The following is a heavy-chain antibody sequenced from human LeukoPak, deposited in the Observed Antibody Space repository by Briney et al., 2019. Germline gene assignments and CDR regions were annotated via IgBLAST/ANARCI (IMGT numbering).Heavy chain of an antibody. CDR2: IKPSSGDA. J-gene: IGHJ5*02. V-gene: IGHV1-2*02. CDR1: GYSFTAYY. CDR3: VRGGSGWFYNSLDP. D-gene: IGHD6-19*01. Sequence: ASVNVSCKASGYSFTAYYIFWVRQAPGQGLEWMGWIKPSSGDAKSAQKFQDRVTITRDSSINTVYMEVTRLTSDDTALYYCVRGGSGWFYNSLDPWGQGTLVTVSS.